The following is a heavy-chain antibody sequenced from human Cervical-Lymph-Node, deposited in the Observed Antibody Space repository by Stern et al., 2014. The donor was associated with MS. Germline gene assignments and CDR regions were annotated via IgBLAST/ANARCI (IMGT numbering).Heavy chain of an antibody. D-gene: IGHD3-3*01. V-gene: IGHV3-30*18. Sequence: QVQLVQSGGGVVQPGKSRRLSCAASGFIFSNFAMHWVRQAPGKGLEWGSLMSYDGRNEYYADSVKGRFTISRDNSKDTLYLQMNSLRPEDTAVYYCAKDRDDSWSGYDYWGQGVLVAVSS. J-gene: IGHJ4*02. CDR3: AKDRDDSWSGYDY. CDR2: MSYDGRNE. CDR1: GFIFSNFA.